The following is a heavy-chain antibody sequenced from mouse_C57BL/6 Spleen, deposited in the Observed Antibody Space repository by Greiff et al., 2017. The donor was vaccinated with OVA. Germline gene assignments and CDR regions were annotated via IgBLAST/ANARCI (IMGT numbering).Heavy chain of an antibody. CDR1: GYTFTSYW. D-gene: IGHD1-1*01. CDR3: ARSGYYGSSPWFAY. J-gene: IGHJ3*01. CDR2: IYPGSGST. Sequence: QVQLQQSGAELVKPGASVKMSCKASGYTFTSYWITWVKQRPGQGLEWIGDIYPGSGSTNYNEKFKSKATLTVDTSSSTAYMQLSSLTSEDSAVYYCARSGYYGSSPWFAYWGQGTLVTVSA. V-gene: IGHV1-55*01.